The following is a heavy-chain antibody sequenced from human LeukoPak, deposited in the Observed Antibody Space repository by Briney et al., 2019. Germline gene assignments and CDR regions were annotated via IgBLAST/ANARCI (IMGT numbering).Heavy chain of an antibody. V-gene: IGHV3-7*03. D-gene: IGHD6-6*01. CDR3: SRSSYSSSSSV. Sequence: GGSLRLSCAVSGFTFSGFWMSWSRQAPGKGLEWVASINSDGSEGYYADVVKGRFTISRDNAKNSLYLQINSLRAEDTAVYYCSRSSYSSSSSVWGQGTMVTVSS. CDR1: GFTFSGFW. J-gene: IGHJ3*01. CDR2: INSDGSEG.